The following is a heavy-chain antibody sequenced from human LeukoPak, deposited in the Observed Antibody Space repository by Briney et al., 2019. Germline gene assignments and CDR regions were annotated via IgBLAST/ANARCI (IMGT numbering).Heavy chain of an antibody. CDR3: ARSYTTVSLDY. CDR1: GGSISSSSYY. D-gene: IGHD4-17*01. J-gene: IGHJ4*02. CDR2: IYYSGST. Sequence: SETLSLTCTVSGGSISSSSYYWGWIRQPPGKGLEWNGSIYYSGSTYYNPSLKSRVTISVDTSKNQFSLKLSSVTAADTAVYYCARSYTTVSLDYWGQGTLVTVSS. V-gene: IGHV4-39*07.